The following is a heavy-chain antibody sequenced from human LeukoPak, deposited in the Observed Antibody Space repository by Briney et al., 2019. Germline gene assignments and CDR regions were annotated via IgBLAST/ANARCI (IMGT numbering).Heavy chain of an antibody. D-gene: IGHD1-1*01. V-gene: IGHV4-59*08. CDR3: ARLLEGGGGTSFDF. CDR1: GGSISSYY. Sequence: SETLSLTCTVSGGSISSYYWSWIRQPPGKGLEWIGYIYYSGSTNYNPSLKSRVTISVDTSKNQFSLKLSSVTAADTAVYYCARLLEGGGGTSFDFLGQGTLVNGFS. CDR2: IYYSGST. J-gene: IGHJ4*01.